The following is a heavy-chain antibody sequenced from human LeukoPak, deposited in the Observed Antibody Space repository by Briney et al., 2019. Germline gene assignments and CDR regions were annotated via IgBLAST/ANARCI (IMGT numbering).Heavy chain of an antibody. V-gene: IGHV1-18*01. D-gene: IGHD3-22*01. CDR2: ISAYNGHT. J-gene: IGHJ4*02. CDR3: ARGFPPRMYYDTSGYYSYYFDY. CDR1: GYTFTRYG. Sequence: ASVKVSCKASGYTFTRYGISWVRQVPGQGLEWMGWISAYNGHTKYALKLQGRVTMTTDASTSTAYMELRSLRSDDTAVYYCARGFPPRMYYDTSGYYSYYFDYWGQGTLVTVSS.